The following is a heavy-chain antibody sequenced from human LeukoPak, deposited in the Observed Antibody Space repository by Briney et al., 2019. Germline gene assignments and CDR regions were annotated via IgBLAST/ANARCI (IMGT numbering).Heavy chain of an antibody. CDR2: ISTYNGET. D-gene: IGHD2/OR15-2a*01. CDR1: GYTFTSYG. CDR3: ARVSRSGNEYY. J-gene: IGHJ4*02. V-gene: IGHV1-18*01. Sequence: GASVKVSCKASGYTFTSYGISWVRQAPGQGLEWMGWISTYNGETKYARNLQGRVTVTTDASTSTAYMELRSLQSDDTAVYYCARVSRSGNEYYWGQGTLVTVSS.